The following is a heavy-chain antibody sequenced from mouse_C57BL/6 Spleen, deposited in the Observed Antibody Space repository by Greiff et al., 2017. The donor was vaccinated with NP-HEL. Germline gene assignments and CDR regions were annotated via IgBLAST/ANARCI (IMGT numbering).Heavy chain of an antibody. Sequence: QVQLQQPGAELVKPGASVKMSCKASGYTFTSYWITWVKQRPGQGLEWIGDIYPGSGSTNYNEKFTCKATLTVDTSSSTAYLQLSSLTSEDSAVYYCATWDSIRDWYFDVWGPGTTVTVSS. CDR2: IYPGSGST. D-gene: IGHD2-12*01. J-gene: IGHJ1*01. CDR1: GYTFTSYW. CDR3: ATWDSIRDWYFDV. V-gene: IGHV1-55*01.